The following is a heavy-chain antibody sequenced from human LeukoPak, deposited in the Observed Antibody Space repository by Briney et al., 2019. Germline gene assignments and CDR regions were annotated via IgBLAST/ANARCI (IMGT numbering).Heavy chain of an antibody. CDR1: GGSISSTTYY. V-gene: IGHV4-39*01. Sequence: SETLSLTCTVSGGSISSTTYYWAWIRQPPGKGLEWIGSIYKTGSTNYSPSLKSRVFISVDTSNNQFSLNLSSVTAADTAVYFCTRHQTYNDGPGTPFDFWGQGTLVTVSS. J-gene: IGHJ4*02. CDR2: IYKTGST. D-gene: IGHD3-10*01. CDR3: TRHQTYNDGPGTPFDF.